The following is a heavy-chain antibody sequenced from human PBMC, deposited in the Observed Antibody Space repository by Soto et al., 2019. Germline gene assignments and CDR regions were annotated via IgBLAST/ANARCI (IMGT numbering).Heavy chain of an antibody. CDR3: AKVMGVRGVTSGADN. CDR2: ISYDGSDN. J-gene: IGHJ4*02. D-gene: IGHD3-10*01. V-gene: IGHV3-30*18. Sequence: QVQLVESGGGVVQPGRSLRLSCAASGFTFSSYGMHWVRHPPGKGLEWVAVISYDGSDNYYADSVKGRFTISRHNSKNTLYLQMNSLRAEDTAVYYCAKVMGVRGVTSGADNWGQGTLVTVSS. CDR1: GFTFSSYG.